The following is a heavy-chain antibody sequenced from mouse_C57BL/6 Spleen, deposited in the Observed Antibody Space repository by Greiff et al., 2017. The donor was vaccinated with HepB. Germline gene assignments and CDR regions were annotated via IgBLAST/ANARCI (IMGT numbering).Heavy chain of an antibody. V-gene: IGHV1-15*01. Sequence: QVQLQQSGAELVRPGASVTLSCKASGYTFTDYEMHWVKQTPVHGLEWIGAIDPEHGGTAYNQKFKGKAILTADKSSSTAYMELRSLTSEDSAVYYCTRRDYDVFDYWGPGTTLTVSS. CDR2: IDPEHGGT. CDR1: GYTFTDYE. J-gene: IGHJ2*01. CDR3: TRRDYDVFDY. D-gene: IGHD2-4*01.